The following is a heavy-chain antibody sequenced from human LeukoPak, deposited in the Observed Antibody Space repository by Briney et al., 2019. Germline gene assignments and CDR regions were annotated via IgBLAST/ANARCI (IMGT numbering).Heavy chain of an antibody. V-gene: IGHV1-2*06. D-gene: IGHD2-2*01. CDR2: INPNTGVT. CDR1: GYTFTDSY. J-gene: IGHJ6*03. CDR3: ARGLVEDQTHIHMDV. Sequence: ASVKVSCKASGYTFTDSYIHWMRQTPGQRPVWMGRINPNTGVTNFAADFQDRVTMTRDTSITTAYMELSSPRSDDTAIYYCARGLVEDQTHIHMDVWGKGTTVIVSS.